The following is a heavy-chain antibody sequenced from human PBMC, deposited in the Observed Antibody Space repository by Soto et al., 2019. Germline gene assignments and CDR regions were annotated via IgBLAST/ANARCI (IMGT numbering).Heavy chain of an antibody. CDR1: GFTFSSYA. D-gene: IGHD5-12*01. J-gene: IGHJ4*02. V-gene: IGHV3-23*01. CDR2: ISGSGGST. Sequence: GGSLRLSCAASGFTFSSYAMSWVRQAPGKGLEWVSAISGSGGSTYYADSVKGRFTISRDNSKNTLYLQMNSLRAGDTAVYYCAKSPGEVRLLFDYWGQGTLVTVSS. CDR3: AKSPGEVRLLFDY.